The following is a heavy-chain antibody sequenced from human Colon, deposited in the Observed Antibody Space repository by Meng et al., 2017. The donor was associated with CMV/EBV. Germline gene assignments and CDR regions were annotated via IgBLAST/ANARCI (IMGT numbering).Heavy chain of an antibody. D-gene: IGHD2-2*02. CDR1: GFVVSSNY. V-gene: IGHV3-66*03. Sequence: GGSLRLSCAASGFVVSSNYISWVRQAPGKGLEWVSVITGSGKTHYADSVKGRFTISRDTSRNTVNLEMNNLRGEDAAVYYCAREPGHCSSTSCYTEGYYFDTWGQGTMVTVSS. J-gene: IGHJ4*02. CDR2: ITGSGKT. CDR3: AREPGHCSSTSCYTEGYYFDT.